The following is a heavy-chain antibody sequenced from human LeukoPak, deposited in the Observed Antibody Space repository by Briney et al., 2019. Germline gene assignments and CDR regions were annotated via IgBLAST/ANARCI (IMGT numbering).Heavy chain of an antibody. CDR3: ARTQRGGTGYSSYYYYGMDV. Sequence: PSQTLSLTCTVSGGSISSGGYYWSWIRQPPGKGLEWIGYIYHSGSTYYNPSLKSRVTISVDRSKNQFSLKLSSVTAVDTAVYYCARTQRGGTGYSSYYYYGMDVWGQGTTVTVSS. D-gene: IGHD3/OR15-3a*01. CDR1: GGSISSGGYY. CDR2: IYHSGST. V-gene: IGHV4-30-2*01. J-gene: IGHJ6*02.